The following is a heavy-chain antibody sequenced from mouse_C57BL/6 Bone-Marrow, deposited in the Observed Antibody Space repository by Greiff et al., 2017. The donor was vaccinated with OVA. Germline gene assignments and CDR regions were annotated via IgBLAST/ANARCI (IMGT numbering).Heavy chain of an antibody. CDR1: GYSITSGYY. Sequence: EVKLQESGPGLVKPSQSLSLTCSVTGYSITSGYYWNWIRQSPGNKLEWMGYISYDGSNNYNPSLKNRISITLDTSKNQFFLKFNSVTTEDTATYYCARGATTVDYWGQGTTLTVSS. V-gene: IGHV3-6*01. CDR3: ARGATTVDY. CDR2: ISYDGSN. J-gene: IGHJ2*01. D-gene: IGHD1-1*01.